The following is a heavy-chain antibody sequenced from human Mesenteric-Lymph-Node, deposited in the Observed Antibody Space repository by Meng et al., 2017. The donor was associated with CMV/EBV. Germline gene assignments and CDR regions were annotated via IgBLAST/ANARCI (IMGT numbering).Heavy chain of an antibody. CDR2: VKQDGSEK. Sequence: GESLKISCAASGFTLSSYWMSWVRQAPGKGLEWVANVKQDGSEKYYVDSVKGRFTISRDNAKNSLYLQMNSLRAEDTAVYYCARALWFGLYGMDVWGQGTTVTVSS. D-gene: IGHD3-10*01. J-gene: IGHJ6*02. CDR3: ARALWFGLYGMDV. V-gene: IGHV3-7*01. CDR1: GFTLSSYW.